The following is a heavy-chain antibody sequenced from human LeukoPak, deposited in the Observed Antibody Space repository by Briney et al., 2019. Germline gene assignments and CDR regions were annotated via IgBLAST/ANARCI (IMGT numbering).Heavy chain of an antibody. D-gene: IGHD3-22*01. J-gene: IGHJ5*02. CDR3: ARDTYYYDSSGYDA. V-gene: IGHV3-64*01. CDR2: ISSNGGST. CDR1: GFTFSSYA. Sequence: GGSLRLSCAASGFTFSSYAMHWVRQAPGKGLEYVSAISSNGGSTYYANSVKGRFTISRDNSKNTLYLQMGSLRAEDTAVYYCARDTYYYDSSGYDAWGQGTLVTVSS.